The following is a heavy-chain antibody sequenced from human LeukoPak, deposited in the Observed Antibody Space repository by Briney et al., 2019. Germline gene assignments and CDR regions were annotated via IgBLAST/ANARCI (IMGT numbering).Heavy chain of an antibody. Sequence: ASVKVSCKVSGYTLTELSMHWVRQAPGKGLEWMVGFDPEDGETIYAQKFQGRVTMTEDTSTDTAYMELSSLRSEDTAVYYCATTKLLWFGELPNWGQGTLVTVSS. CDR3: ATTKLLWFGELPN. CDR2: FDPEDGET. D-gene: IGHD3-10*01. V-gene: IGHV1-24*01. CDR1: GYTLTELS. J-gene: IGHJ4*02.